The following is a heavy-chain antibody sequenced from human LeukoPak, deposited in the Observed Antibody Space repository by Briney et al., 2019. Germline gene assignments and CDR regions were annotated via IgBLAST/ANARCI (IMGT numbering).Heavy chain of an antibody. CDR3: ARGITGKNWFDP. Sequence: QPGGSLRVSCAASGFTFSSYAMNWVRQAPGKGLEWVSYISSSSTAIYYTDSVKGRFTISRDNAKNSLYLQMNSLRDEDTAVYYCARGITGKNWFDPWGQGTLVTVSS. V-gene: IGHV3-48*02. CDR2: ISSSSTAI. J-gene: IGHJ5*02. CDR1: GFTFSSYA. D-gene: IGHD3-16*01.